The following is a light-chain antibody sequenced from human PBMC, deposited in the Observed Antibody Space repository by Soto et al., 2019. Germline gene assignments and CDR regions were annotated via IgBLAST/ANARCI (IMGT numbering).Light chain of an antibody. CDR2: DAS. V-gene: IGKV1-5*01. CDR1: QGISSW. J-gene: IGKJ1*01. CDR3: QQYNSYWT. Sequence: DIQMTQSPSSVSASVGDRVTITCRATQGISSWLAWYQRKPGKAPKLLIHDASTLESGIPSRFSGSGSGTEFTLTISSLQPDDFAAYYCQQYNSYWTFGQGTKVDIK.